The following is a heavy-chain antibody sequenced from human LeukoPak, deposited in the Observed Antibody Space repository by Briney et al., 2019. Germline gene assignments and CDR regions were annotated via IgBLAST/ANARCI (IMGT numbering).Heavy chain of an antibody. V-gene: IGHV4-61*02. CDR1: GGSISSGSYY. J-gene: IGHJ4*02. CDR2: IYTSGST. CDR3: ARLSKGY. Sequence: SETLSLTCTVSGGSISSGSYYWSWIRQPAGKGLEWIGRIYTSGSTNYNPSLKSRVTISVDTSKNQFSLKLSSVTAADTAVYYCARLSKGYWGQGTLVTVSS.